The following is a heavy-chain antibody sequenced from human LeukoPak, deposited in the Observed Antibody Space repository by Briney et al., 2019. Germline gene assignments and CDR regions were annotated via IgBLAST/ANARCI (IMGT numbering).Heavy chain of an antibody. Sequence: GGSLRLSCAASGFTFSSYEMNWVRQAPGKGLELVSYISSSGSTIYYADSVKGRFTISRDNAKNSLYLQMNSLRAEDTAVYYCARAGSGRSPDWFDPWGQGTLVNVSS. CDR1: GFTFSSYE. J-gene: IGHJ5*02. CDR3: ARAGSGRSPDWFDP. CDR2: ISSSGSTI. V-gene: IGHV3-48*03. D-gene: IGHD1-26*01.